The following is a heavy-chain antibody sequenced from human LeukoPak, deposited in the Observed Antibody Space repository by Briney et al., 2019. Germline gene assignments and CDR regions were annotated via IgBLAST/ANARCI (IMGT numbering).Heavy chain of an antibody. Sequence: GASVKVSCKASGYTFTGYYMHWVRQAPGQGLEWMGWINPNSGGTNYAQKFQGWVTMTRDTSISTAYMELSRLRSDDTAVYYCARASIAAALGDFDYWGQGTLVTVSS. D-gene: IGHD6-13*01. CDR3: ARASIAAALGDFDY. CDR1: GYTFTGYY. V-gene: IGHV1-2*04. J-gene: IGHJ4*02. CDR2: INPNSGGT.